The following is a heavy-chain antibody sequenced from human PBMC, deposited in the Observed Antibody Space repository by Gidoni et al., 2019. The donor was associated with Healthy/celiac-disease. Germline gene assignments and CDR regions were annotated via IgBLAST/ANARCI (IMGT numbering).Heavy chain of an antibody. CDR1: GFTVSSNY. Sequence: EVQLVESGGGLVQPGGSLRLSCAASGFTVSSNYMSWVRPAPGKGLEWVSVIYGGGSTYYADSVKGRFTISRDNSKNTLYLQMNSLRAEDTAVYYCARDLRFLEWLLPLYGMDVWGQGTTVTVSS. V-gene: IGHV3-66*01. J-gene: IGHJ6*02. CDR3: ARDLRFLEWLLPLYGMDV. D-gene: IGHD3-3*01. CDR2: IYGGGST.